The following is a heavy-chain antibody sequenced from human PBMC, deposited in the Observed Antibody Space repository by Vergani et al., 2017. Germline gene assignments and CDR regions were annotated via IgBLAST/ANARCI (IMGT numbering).Heavy chain of an antibody. J-gene: IGHJ5*02. CDR2: IYYSGST. CDR1: GRSISSGGYY. Sequence: QVQLQESGPGLVKPSQTLSLTCTVSGRSISSGGYYWSWIRQHPGKGLEWIGYIYYSGSTYYNPSLMSRVTISVDTSKNQFSLKLSSVTAADTAVYYCARGDAPGWGAPAATGWFDPWGQGTLVTVSS. V-gene: IGHV4-31*03. D-gene: IGHD2-2*01. CDR3: ARGDAPGWGAPAATGWFDP.